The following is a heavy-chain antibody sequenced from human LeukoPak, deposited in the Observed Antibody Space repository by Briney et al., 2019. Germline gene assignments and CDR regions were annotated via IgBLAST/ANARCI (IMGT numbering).Heavy chain of an antibody. V-gene: IGHV3-48*01. CDR1: GFTFNSYS. Sequence: PGGSLRLSCAASGFTFNSYSMNWVRQAPGKGLEWVSYISSSSSTIYYADSVKGRFTISRDNAKNSLYLQMNSLRAEDTAVYYCARDQSLGYYDFWSGYYSGNWFDPWGQGTLVTVSS. CDR2: ISSSSSTI. D-gene: IGHD3-3*01. CDR3: ARDQSLGYYDFWSGYYSGNWFDP. J-gene: IGHJ5*02.